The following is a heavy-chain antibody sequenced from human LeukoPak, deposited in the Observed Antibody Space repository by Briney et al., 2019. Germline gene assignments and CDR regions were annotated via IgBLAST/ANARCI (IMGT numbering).Heavy chain of an antibody. CDR2: INAGNGNT. CDR3: ARDHSGYTIFLDY. D-gene: IGHD5-12*01. V-gene: IGHV1-3*01. Sequence: ASVKVSCKASGYTFTSYAMHWMRQAPGQRLEWMGWINAGNGNTKYSQKFQGRVTITRDTSASTAYMELSSLRSEDTAVYYCARDHSGYTIFLDYWGQGTLVTVSS. CDR1: GYTFTSYA. J-gene: IGHJ4*02.